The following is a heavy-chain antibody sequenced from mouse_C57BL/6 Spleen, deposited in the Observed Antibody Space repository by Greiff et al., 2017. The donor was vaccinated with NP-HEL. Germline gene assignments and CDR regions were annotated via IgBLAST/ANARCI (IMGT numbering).Heavy chain of an antibody. Sequence: QVQLQQSGPGLVAPSQSLSITCTVSGFSLTSYAISWVRQPPGKGLEWLGVIWTGGGTNYNSALKSRLSISKDNSKSQVCLKMNSLQTDDTARYYCAREDWGSSPSWFAYWGQGTLVTVSA. J-gene: IGHJ3*01. V-gene: IGHV2-9-1*01. CDR2: IWTGGGT. CDR3: AREDWGSSPSWFAY. CDR1: GFSLTSYA. D-gene: IGHD1-1*01.